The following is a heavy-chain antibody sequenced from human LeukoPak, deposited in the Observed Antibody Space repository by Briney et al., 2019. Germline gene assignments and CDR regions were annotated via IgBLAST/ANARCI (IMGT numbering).Heavy chain of an antibody. Sequence: PGGSLRLSCASSGVSLSSFWMTWVRQGPGKGLEWVANINEAGSVQHYMDSVKGRFTISRDNAKNSVHLQMTSLRAEDTALYYCAGDTGFGNSTTWYDAFDMWGQGTMVTVSS. CDR3: AGDTGFGNSTTWYDAFDM. CDR2: INEAGSVQ. V-gene: IGHV3-7*01. CDR1: GVSLSSFW. J-gene: IGHJ3*02. D-gene: IGHD2-2*01.